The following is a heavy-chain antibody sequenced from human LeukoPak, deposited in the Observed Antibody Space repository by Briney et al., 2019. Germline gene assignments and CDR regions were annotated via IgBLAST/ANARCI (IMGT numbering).Heavy chain of an antibody. V-gene: IGHV4-38-2*02. Sequence: SETLSLTCTVSANSISSGYYWGWIRQPPGKGLEWIENIYQSGTTYNPPPHKSRATTTIDTTKNHSSLKLSSATAADTAGYCGARVSYSTYESFYFWGQGNLVTVSS. D-gene: IGHD4-11*01. CDR2: IYQSGTT. J-gene: IGHJ4*02. CDR1: ANSISSGYY. CDR3: ARVSYSTYESFYF.